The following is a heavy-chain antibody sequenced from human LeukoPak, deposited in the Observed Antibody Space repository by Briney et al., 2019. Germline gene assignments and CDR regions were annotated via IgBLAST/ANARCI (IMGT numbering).Heavy chain of an antibody. CDR1: GFTFSDYG. V-gene: IGHV3-30*02. CDR2: IRYDGSDE. CDR3: AKGGQWLAPGLDY. Sequence: GESLRLSCAASGFTFSDYGMHWARQAPGKGLEWVAFIRYDGSDEYYADSVKGRFTISRDNSKNTLYLQMNSLRAEDTAVYYCAKGGQWLAPGLDYWGQGTLVTVSS. D-gene: IGHD6-19*01. J-gene: IGHJ4*02.